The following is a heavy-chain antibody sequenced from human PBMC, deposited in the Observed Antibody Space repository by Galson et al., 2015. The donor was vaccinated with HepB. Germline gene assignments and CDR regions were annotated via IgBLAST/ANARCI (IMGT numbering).Heavy chain of an antibody. J-gene: IGHJ2*01. V-gene: IGHV3-30*04. D-gene: IGHD2-21*02. Sequence: SLRLSCAASGFTFSSYAMHWVRQAPGKGLEWVAVISYDGSNKYYADSVKGRFTISRDNSKNTLYLQMNSLRAEDTAVYYCARDRGVTGSWYFDLWGRGTLVTVSS. CDR3: ARDRGVTGSWYFDL. CDR2: ISYDGSNK. CDR1: GFTFSSYA.